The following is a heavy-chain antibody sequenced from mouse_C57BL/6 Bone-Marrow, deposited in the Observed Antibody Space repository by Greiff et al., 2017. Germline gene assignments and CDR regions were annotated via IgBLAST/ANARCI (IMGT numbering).Heavy chain of an antibody. J-gene: IGHJ1*03. CDR3: ARHEYYGSSYGYFDV. CDR1: GFTFSDYG. Sequence: EVQLQESGGGLVQPGGSLKLSCAASGFTFSDYGMAWVRQAPRKGPEWVAFISNLAYSIYYADTVTGRFTISRENAKNALYLEMSSLRSEDTAMYYCARHEYYGSSYGYFDVWGTGTTVTVSS. D-gene: IGHD1-1*01. V-gene: IGHV5-15*01. CDR2: ISNLAYSI.